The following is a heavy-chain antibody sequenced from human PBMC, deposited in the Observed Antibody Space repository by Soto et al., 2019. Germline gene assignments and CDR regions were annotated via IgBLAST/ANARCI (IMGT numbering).Heavy chain of an antibody. CDR3: VKDQAGYSSSWYWFDP. D-gene: IGHD6-13*01. J-gene: IGHJ5*02. CDR1: GFTFSSYA. V-gene: IGHV3-64D*06. Sequence: GSLRLSCSASGFTFSSYAMHWVRQAPGKGLEYVSAISSNGGSTYYADSVKGRFTISRDNSKNTLYLQMRSLRAEDTAVYYCVKDQAGYSSSWYWFDPWGQGTLVTVSS. CDR2: ISSNGGST.